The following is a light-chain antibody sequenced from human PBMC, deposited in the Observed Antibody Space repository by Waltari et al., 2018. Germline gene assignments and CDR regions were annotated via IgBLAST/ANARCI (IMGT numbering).Light chain of an antibody. Sequence: EVVLTQSPATLSLSPGERATLSCRASQSVVRFLAWYQHKPGQAPRLLIYDASTRAAGVPARFSGSGSGRDFTLTINTLEPDDFATYYCQQGNDFPLTFGGGTKVEI. CDR2: DAS. CDR1: QSVVRF. J-gene: IGKJ4*01. V-gene: IGKV3-11*02. CDR3: QQGNDFPLT.